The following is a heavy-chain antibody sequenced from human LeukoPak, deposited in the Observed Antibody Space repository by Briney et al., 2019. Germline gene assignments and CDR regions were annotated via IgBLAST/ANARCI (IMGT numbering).Heavy chain of an antibody. CDR1: GFLFTNYG. CDR2: IRYDGSDK. D-gene: IGHD3-22*01. V-gene: IGHV3-30*02. Sequence: GGSLRLSCIPSGFLFTNYGFHWVRQAPGKGFEGVAFIRYDGSDKYYADSVKGRFTISRDNSKNTVYLQMNSLRAEDTAVYSCAKEDSSFSLESDAFDIWGQGTPVIVSS. J-gene: IGHJ3*02. CDR3: AKEDSSFSLESDAFDI.